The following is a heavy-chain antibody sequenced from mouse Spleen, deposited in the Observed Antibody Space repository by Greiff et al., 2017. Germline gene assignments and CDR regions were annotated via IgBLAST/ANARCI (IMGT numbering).Heavy chain of an antibody. Sequence: EVQLVESGGGLVKPGGSLKLSCAASGFTFSDYGMHWVRQAPEKGLEWVAYISSGSSTIYYADTVKGRFTISRDNAKNTLFLQMTSLRSEDTAMYYCARNDPYYAMDYWGQGTSVTVSS. J-gene: IGHJ4*01. CDR3: ARNDPYYAMDY. CDR1: GFTFSDYG. CDR2: ISSGSSTI. D-gene: IGHD2-3*01. V-gene: IGHV5-17*01.